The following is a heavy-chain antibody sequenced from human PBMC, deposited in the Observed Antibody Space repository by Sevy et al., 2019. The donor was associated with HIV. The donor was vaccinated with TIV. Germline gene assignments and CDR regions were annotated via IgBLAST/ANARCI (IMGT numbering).Heavy chain of an antibody. D-gene: IGHD3-9*01. J-gene: IGHJ5*02. V-gene: IGHV1-2*02. CDR1: GYTITGYY. CDR2: INPSSGGT. CDR3: AREATNILTAYS. Sequence: ASVKVSCKASGYTITGYYMHWVRQAPGQGLEWLGWINPSSGGTNYAQKFQGRVTMTRDTSISTAYMELSRLRSDDTAVYYCAREATNILTAYSWGQGTLVTVSS.